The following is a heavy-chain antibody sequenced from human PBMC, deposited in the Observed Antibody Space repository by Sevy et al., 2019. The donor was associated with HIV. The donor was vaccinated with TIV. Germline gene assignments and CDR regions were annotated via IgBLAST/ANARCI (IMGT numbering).Heavy chain of an antibody. CDR1: GGSFSSYY. D-gene: IGHD1-20*01. V-gene: IGHV4-59*01. Sequence: SETLSLTCTVSGGSFSSYYWSWIRQSPGKGLEWIGYIYYNGTTNSSPSLRTRVTISPHTSKSQFSLKLKSVTAADTAVYYCARGKVLFDYWGQGTLVTVSS. J-gene: IGHJ4*02. CDR2: IYYNGTT. CDR3: ARGKVLFDY.